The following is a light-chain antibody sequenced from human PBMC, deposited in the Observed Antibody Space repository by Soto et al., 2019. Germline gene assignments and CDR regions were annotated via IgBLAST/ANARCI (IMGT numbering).Light chain of an antibody. CDR3: QQFDTLLT. CDR1: QDISTY. CDR2: RAS. J-gene: IGKJ4*01. V-gene: IGKV1-33*01. Sequence: IKMTQSPSSLSASIGDTVTIPCQASQDISTYLNWYRQKQGKPPEVLIRRASRLPRGVPSRFSGSGSGTDFTLTITSLQPEDFATYYCQQFDTLLTFGGGTTVDLK.